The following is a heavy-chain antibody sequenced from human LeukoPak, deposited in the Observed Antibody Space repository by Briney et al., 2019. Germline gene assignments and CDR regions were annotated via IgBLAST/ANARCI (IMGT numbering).Heavy chain of an antibody. Sequence: SETLSLTCTVSGGSISSYYWSWIRQPPGKGLEWIGYIYYSGSTNYNPSLKSRVTISVDTSKNQFSLKLSSVTAADTAVYYCASYDFWSGSGGFDYWGQGTLVTVSS. CDR3: ASYDFWSGSGGFDY. V-gene: IGHV4-59*08. D-gene: IGHD3-3*01. J-gene: IGHJ4*02. CDR2: IYYSGST. CDR1: GGSISSYY.